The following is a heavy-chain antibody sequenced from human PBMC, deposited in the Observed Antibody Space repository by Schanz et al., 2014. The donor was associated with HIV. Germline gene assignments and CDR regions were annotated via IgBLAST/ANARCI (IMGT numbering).Heavy chain of an antibody. V-gene: IGHV1-46*01. D-gene: IGHD1-7*01. J-gene: IGHJ6*02. CDR2: INPGEGTT. Sequence: QVQLVQSGAEVKKPGASVNVSCKASGYIFTRFYMHWVRQAPGQGLEWMGVINPGEGTTKYAQKFQGRVPMTRDTATSTTYMELTSLRSDDTAVYFCARDNEGPRTSDFFYYYALDVWGQGTTVTVSS. CDR3: ARDNEGPRTSDFFYYYALDV. CDR1: GYIFTRFY.